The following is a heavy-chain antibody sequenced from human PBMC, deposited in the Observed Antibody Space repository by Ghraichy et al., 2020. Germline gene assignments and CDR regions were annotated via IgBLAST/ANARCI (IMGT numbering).Heavy chain of an antibody. V-gene: IGHV3-53*01. Sequence: GGSLRLSCAASGFTVTNNYMSWVRQAPGKGLEWVSVTYSGGNSYYAYSVKGRFTISRDISNNTLFLQMNRLRAEDTAVYYCARTLGSDGGYGLDVWGQGTTVTVSS. CDR2: TYSGGNS. CDR1: GFTVTNNY. J-gene: IGHJ6*02. D-gene: IGHD4-23*01. CDR3: ARTLGSDGGYGLDV.